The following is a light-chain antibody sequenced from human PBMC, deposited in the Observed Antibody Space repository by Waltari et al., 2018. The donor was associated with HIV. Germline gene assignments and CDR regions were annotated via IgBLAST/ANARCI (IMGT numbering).Light chain of an antibody. J-gene: IGKJ4*01. CDR2: GAT. Sequence: DIEMTQSPSSLSASLGDRITITCRASQGIRQYLAWYQVRPGERPNVLVYGATGLQPGVQSRFSASGSGTEFSLTISNLRPEDVGSYFCQTYNGAPFAFGGGTKVEVK. V-gene: IGKV1-27*01. CDR3: QTYNGAPFA. CDR1: QGIRQY.